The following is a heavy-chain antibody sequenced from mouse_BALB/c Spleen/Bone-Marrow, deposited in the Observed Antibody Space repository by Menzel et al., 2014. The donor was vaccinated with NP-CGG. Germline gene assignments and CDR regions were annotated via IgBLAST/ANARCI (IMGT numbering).Heavy chain of an antibody. J-gene: IGHJ1*01. CDR1: GFNIKDTY. CDR2: IDPANGYS. V-gene: IGHV14-3*02. CDR3: ALITTATFSYWYFDV. D-gene: IGHD1-2*01. Sequence: EVQLQQSGAELVKPGASVKLSCTASGFNIKDTYMHWVKQRPEQGLEWIGRIDPANGYSIYDPKLQGKATITADTTSNTAHLQLSSPTSEDTAVYYCALITTATFSYWYFDVWGAGTTVTVSS.